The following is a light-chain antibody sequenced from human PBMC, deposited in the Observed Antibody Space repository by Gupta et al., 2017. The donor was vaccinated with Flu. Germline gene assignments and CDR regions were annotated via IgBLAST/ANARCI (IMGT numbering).Light chain of an antibody. J-gene: IGKJ3*01. V-gene: IGKV1-39*01. CDR3: QQSDTTPKT. CDR1: QSVNTH. CDR2: AAS. Sequence: VGGRVTITCRASQSVNTHLCWYQQKPGKAPQLVIYAASTLQSGVPSRFSGSGSGTDFTLTISSLQPEDFATYYCQQSDTTPKTFGHGTKVDIK.